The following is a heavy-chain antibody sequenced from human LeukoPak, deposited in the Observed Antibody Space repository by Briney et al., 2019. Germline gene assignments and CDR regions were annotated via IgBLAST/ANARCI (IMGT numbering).Heavy chain of an antibody. Sequence: SETLSLTCAVYGGSFSGYYWSWIRQPPGRGLEWIGEINHSGSTNYNPSLKSRVTISVDTSKNQFSLKLSSVTAADTAVYYCARSPTVTTYAYWGQGTLVTVSS. D-gene: IGHD4-11*01. CDR3: ARSPTVTTYAY. J-gene: IGHJ4*02. V-gene: IGHV4-34*01. CDR2: INHSGST. CDR1: GGSFSGYY.